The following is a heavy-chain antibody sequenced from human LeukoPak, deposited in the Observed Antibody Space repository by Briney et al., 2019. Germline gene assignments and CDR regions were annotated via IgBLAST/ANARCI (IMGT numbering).Heavy chain of an antibody. CDR1: GFNFSPYP. CDR3: ARDTLNGPFVISLDF. J-gene: IGHJ4*02. Sequence: GGSLRLSCAASGFNFSPYPMNWVRQAPGKGLEWVSHISSDGNTEYNLDSVRGRFTMSRDNAKSLLFLQMNSLRAEDTAVYYCARDTLNGPFVISLDFWGQGVLVTVSS. D-gene: IGHD3-9*01. CDR2: ISSDGNTE. V-gene: IGHV3-48*03.